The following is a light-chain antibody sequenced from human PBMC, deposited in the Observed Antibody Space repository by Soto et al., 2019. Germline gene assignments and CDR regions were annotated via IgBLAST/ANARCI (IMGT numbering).Light chain of an antibody. CDR2: KAS. V-gene: IGKV1-5*03. CDR1: QSISSW. Sequence: DIQMTQSPSTLSASVGDRVTITCRASQSISSWLAWYQQRPGKAPKLLIYKASSLESGVPSRFSGSGSGTEFTLTISSLQPDDFATYYCQQYNSYSLTFGGGTKVEIK. J-gene: IGKJ4*01. CDR3: QQYNSYSLT.